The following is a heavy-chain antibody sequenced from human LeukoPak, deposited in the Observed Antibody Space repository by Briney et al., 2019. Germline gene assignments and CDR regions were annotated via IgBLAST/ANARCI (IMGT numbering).Heavy chain of an antibody. V-gene: IGHV4-59*01. CDR3: ARVGVDYSGNIIKYYFDY. CDR1: GGSISSYY. D-gene: IGHD4-23*01. CDR2: IYYSGST. J-gene: IGHJ4*02. Sequence: SETLSLTCTVSGGSISSYYWSWIRQPPGKGLEWIGYIYYSGSTNYNPSLKSRVTISVDTPKNQFSLKLSSVTAADTAVYYCARVGVDYSGNIIKYYFDYWGQGTLVTVSS.